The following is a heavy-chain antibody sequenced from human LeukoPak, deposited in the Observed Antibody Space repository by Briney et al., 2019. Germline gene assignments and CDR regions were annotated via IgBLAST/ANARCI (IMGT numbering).Heavy chain of an antibody. CDR2: ISSSSSTI. Sequence: GGSLRLSCAASGFTFSSYSMNWVRQAPGKGLEWVSYISSSSSTIYYADSVKGRFTISRDNAKNSLYLQMNSLRAEDTAVYYCARAGDSGWYHFDYWGQGTLVTVSS. V-gene: IGHV3-48*01. CDR3: ARAGDSGWYHFDY. J-gene: IGHJ4*02. D-gene: IGHD6-19*01. CDR1: GFTFSSYS.